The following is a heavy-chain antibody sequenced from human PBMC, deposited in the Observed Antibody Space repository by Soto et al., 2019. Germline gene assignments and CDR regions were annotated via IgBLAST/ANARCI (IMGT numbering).Heavy chain of an antibody. J-gene: IGHJ6*02. V-gene: IGHV1-3*01. CDR3: ATAGIAAAGDQDAYYYYGMDV. D-gene: IGHD6-13*01. Sequence: ASVKVSCKASGYTFTSYAMHWVRQAPGQRLEWMGWINAGNGNTKYSQKFQGRVTITRDTSTDTAYMELSSLRSEDTAVYYCATAGIAAAGDQDAYYYYGMDVWGQGTTVTVSS. CDR2: INAGNGNT. CDR1: GYTFTSYA.